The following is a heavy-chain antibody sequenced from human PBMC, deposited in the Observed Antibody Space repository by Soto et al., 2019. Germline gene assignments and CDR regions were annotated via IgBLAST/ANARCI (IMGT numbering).Heavy chain of an antibody. CDR2: IYYSGST. D-gene: IGHD6-13*01. V-gene: IGHV4-59*01. CDR3: AGKQLVPRNWFDH. CDR1: GGSISSYY. Sequence: ETLSLTCTVSGGSISSYYWSWIRQPPGKGLEWIGYIYYSGSTNYNPSLKSRVTISVDTSKNQFSLKLSSVTAADTAVYYCAGKQLVPRNWFDHWGQGTLVTVSS. J-gene: IGHJ5*02.